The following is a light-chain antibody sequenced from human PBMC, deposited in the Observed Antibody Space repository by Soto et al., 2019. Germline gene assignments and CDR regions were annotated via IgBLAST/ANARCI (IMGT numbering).Light chain of an antibody. CDR2: EVS. CDR1: SSDIGGYKY. CDR3: SSYTSRSTLDYV. J-gene: IGLJ1*01. V-gene: IGLV2-14*01. Sequence: QSVLTQPASVSGSPGQSITISCTGTSSDIGGYKYVSWYQHHPGKVPQLIIYEVSNRPSGVSNRFSGSKSGNTASLTISGLQAEDEADYYCSSYTSRSTLDYVFGSGTKLTVL.